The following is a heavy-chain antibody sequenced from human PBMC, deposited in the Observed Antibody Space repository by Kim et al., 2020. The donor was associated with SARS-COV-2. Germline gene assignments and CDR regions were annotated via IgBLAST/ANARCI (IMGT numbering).Heavy chain of an antibody. V-gene: IGHV1-2*06. CDR3: VVYYYDTSGNEAFDY. D-gene: IGHD3-22*01. J-gene: IGHJ4*02. Sequence: ASVKVSCKASGYTFTGYYMHWVRQAPGQGLEWMGRINTKSGGTDYAQKFQGRITMTRDTSITSGYMELSGLTSDDTAVYYCVVYYYDTSGNEAFDYWGQG. CDR1: GYTFTGYY. CDR2: INTKSGGT.